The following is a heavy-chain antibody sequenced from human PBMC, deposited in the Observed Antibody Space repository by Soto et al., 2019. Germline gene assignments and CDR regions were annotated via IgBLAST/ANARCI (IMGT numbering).Heavy chain of an antibody. D-gene: IGHD3-9*01. V-gene: IGHV4-39*01. CDR3: ARHVDILTGLSVAL. CDR2: IYYSGST. J-gene: IGHJ2*01. Sequence: QLQLQESGPGLVKPSETLSLTCTVSGGSISSSSYYWGWIRQPPGKGLEWIGSIYYSGSTYYTPSLKSRVTISVDTSTNQFSLTRSSVTAADTAVYYCARHVDILTGLSVALWGRGTRVTVSS. CDR1: GGSISSSSYY.